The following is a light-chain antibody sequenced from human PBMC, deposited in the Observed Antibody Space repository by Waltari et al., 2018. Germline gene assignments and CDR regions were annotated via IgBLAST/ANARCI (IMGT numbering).Light chain of an antibody. V-gene: IGLV2-11*01. Sequence: QSALTQPRPVSGSPGQSVTISCTGTSSDVGGYKPFSWYQQHPGEAPKLIFYDVTKRPSGVPDRFSGSKSGNTASLTISGLQAEDEADYYCCSFAGSYTWVFGGGTKVTVL. CDR3: CSFAGSYTWV. CDR1: SSDVGGYKP. J-gene: IGLJ3*02. CDR2: DVT.